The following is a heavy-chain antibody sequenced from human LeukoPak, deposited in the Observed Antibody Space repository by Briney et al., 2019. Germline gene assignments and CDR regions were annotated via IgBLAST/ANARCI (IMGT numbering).Heavy chain of an antibody. CDR3: ARLSGSYWPAGY. CDR2: IFYSGST. CDR1: GGSISGYY. D-gene: IGHD1-26*01. V-gene: IGHV4-59*08. Sequence: SETLSLTCTVSGGSISGYYWNWIRQPLGKGLEWIGYIFYSGSTNQNPSLRGRVTISADTSKNQFSLKLSSVTAADTAVYYCARLSGSYWPAGYWGQGTLVTVSS. J-gene: IGHJ4*02.